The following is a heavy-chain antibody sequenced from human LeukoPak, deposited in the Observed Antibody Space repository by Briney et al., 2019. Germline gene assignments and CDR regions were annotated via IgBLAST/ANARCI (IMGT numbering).Heavy chain of an antibody. CDR1: GFTFGSYG. J-gene: IGHJ6*03. Sequence: GGSLRLSCAASGFTFGSYGMHWVRQAPGKGLEWVTFIRSDGSNKYYADSVKGRFTISRDNSKNTLYLQMNSLRAEDTAVYYCARDAGTGYYYYMDVWGKGTTVTISS. V-gene: IGHV3-30*02. D-gene: IGHD6-13*01. CDR3: ARDAGTGYYYYMDV. CDR2: IRSDGSNK.